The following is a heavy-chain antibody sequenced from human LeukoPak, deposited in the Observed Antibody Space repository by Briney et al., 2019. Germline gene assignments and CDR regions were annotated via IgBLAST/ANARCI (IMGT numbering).Heavy chain of an antibody. CDR1: GGSFSGYY. Sequence: SETLSLTCAVYGGSFSGYYWSWIRQPPVKGLEWIGEINHSGSTNYNPSLKSRVTISVDTSKNQFSLKLSSVTAADTAVYYCARGRSYYYDSSGYYYDYWGQGTLVTVSS. CDR3: ARGRSYYYDSSGYYYDY. J-gene: IGHJ4*02. V-gene: IGHV4-34*01. D-gene: IGHD3-22*01. CDR2: INHSGST.